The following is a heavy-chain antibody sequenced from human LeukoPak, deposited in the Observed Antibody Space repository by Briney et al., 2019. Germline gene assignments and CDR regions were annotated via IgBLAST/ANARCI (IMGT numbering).Heavy chain of an antibody. CDR3: ARVLNYYDSSGYYFSY. D-gene: IGHD3-22*01. V-gene: IGHV3-48*01. Sequence: GGSLRLSCAASGFTFSSYTMNWVRQAPGKGLEWVSSISSGSSTIYHADSVKGRFTISRDNSKNTLYLQMNSLRVEDTAVYYCARVLNYYDSSGYYFSYWGQGTLVTVSS. CDR1: GFTFSSYT. J-gene: IGHJ4*02. CDR2: ISSGSSTI.